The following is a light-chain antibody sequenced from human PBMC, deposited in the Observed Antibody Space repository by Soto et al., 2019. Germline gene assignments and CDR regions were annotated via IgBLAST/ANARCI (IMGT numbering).Light chain of an antibody. CDR3: QQYNSYPWT. V-gene: IGKV1-5*01. Sequence: DIQMTQSPSTLSASVGDRVTITCRASQSISSWLAWYQQKPGQAPKLLIYDASSLESGVPPRFSGSGSGTEFTLTISSLQPDDFATYYGQQYNSYPWTCGQGTKVEIK. J-gene: IGKJ1*01. CDR2: DAS. CDR1: QSISSW.